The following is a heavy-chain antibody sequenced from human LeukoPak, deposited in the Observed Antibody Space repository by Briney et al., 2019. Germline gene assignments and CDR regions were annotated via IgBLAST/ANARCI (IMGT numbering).Heavy chain of an antibody. Sequence: SETLSLTCNVSGGSISISGYYWGWIRQPPGKGLEWIGSIYYSGDTYYNPSLKSRVTLSVDTSKNQFSLKLTSVTAADMAVYFCARDRGYYWYFGLWGRGTLVTVSS. CDR2: IYYSGDT. CDR3: ARDRGYYWYFGL. CDR1: GGSISISGYY. V-gene: IGHV4-39*07. J-gene: IGHJ2*01. D-gene: IGHD5-12*01.